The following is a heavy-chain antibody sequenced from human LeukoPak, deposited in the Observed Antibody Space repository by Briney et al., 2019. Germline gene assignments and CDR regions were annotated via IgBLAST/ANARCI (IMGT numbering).Heavy chain of an antibody. CDR2: VYYTGST. CDR1: GGSISSDAYY. J-gene: IGHJ5*02. Sequence: PSETLSLTCTVSGGSISSDAYYWAWVRQPPGKDLEWIGIVYYTGSTYYNPSLKSRLIMFVDTSKNQFSLKLSSVTAADTAVYYCATIETDNSGYHWFDPWGQGTLVTVSS. D-gene: IGHD3-22*01. CDR3: ATIETDNSGYHWFDP. V-gene: IGHV4-39*01.